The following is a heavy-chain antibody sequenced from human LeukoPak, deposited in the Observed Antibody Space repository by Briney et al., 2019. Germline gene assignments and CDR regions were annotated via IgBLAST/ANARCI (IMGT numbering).Heavy chain of an antibody. J-gene: IGHJ4*02. Sequence: ASVKVSCKASGYTFTGYYMHWVRQAPGQGPEWMGWINPNSGGTNYAQKFQGRVTMTRDTSISTAYMELSRLRSDDTAVYYCARESGYGDLRVYGYWGQGTLVTVSS. CDR3: ARESGYGDLRVYGY. CDR1: GYTFTGYY. D-gene: IGHD4-17*01. CDR2: INPNSGGT. V-gene: IGHV1-2*02.